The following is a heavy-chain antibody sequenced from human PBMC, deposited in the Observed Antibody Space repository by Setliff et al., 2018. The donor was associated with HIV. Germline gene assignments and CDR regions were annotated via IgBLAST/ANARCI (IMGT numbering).Heavy chain of an antibody. CDR3: ARYAQGYYYMDV. CDR2: IYSSGST. D-gene: IGHD2-2*01. J-gene: IGHJ6*03. CDR1: GVSITSHY. Sequence: PSETLSLTCTVSGVSITSHYWSWIRQPPGTGLEWIGYIYSSGSTNYNPSLNSRVTISVDASENQFSLKLTSVTAADTAVYYCARYAQGYYYMDVWGKGSTVTVSS. V-gene: IGHV4-59*11.